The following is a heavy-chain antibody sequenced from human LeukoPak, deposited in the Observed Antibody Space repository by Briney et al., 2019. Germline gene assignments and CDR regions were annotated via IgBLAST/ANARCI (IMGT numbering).Heavy chain of an antibody. V-gene: IGHV1-46*01. Sequence: ASVKVSCKASGYTFTSYYMHWVRQAPGQGLEWMGIINPSGGSTNYAQKFQGRVTMTRDTSTSTVYMELSSLRSEDTAVYYCARGYSSSRYYYYYMDVWGKGTTVTVSS. J-gene: IGHJ6*03. CDR2: INPSGGST. D-gene: IGHD6-6*01. CDR1: GYTFTSYY. CDR3: ARGYSSSRYYYYYMDV.